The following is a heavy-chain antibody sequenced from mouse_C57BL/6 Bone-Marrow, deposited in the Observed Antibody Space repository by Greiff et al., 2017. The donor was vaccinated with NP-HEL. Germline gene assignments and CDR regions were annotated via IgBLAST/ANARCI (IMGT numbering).Heavy chain of an antibody. Sequence: VKLMESGAELARPGASVKLSCKASGYTFTSYGISWVKQRTGQGLEWIGEIYPRSGNTYYNEKFKGKATLTADKSSSTAYMELRSLTSEDSAVYFWAKTAQAPYYYAMDYWGQGTSVTVSS. V-gene: IGHV1-81*01. D-gene: IGHD3-2*02. CDR1: GYTFTSYG. CDR2: IYPRSGNT. J-gene: IGHJ4*01. CDR3: AKTAQAPYYYAMDY.